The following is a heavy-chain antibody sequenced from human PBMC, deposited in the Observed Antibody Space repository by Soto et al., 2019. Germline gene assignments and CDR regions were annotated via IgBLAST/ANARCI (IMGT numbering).Heavy chain of an antibody. Sequence: QRLSCAASGFTFSSYAMHWVRQAPGKGLEWVAVISYDGSNKYYADSVKGRFTISRDNSKNTLYLQMNSLRAEDTAVYYCARDSRDGYSSSWYYYYYYGMDVWGQGTTVTVSS. CDR3: ARDSRDGYSSSWYYYYYYGMDV. V-gene: IGHV3-30-3*01. J-gene: IGHJ6*02. CDR1: GFTFSSYA. CDR2: ISYDGSNK. D-gene: IGHD6-13*01.